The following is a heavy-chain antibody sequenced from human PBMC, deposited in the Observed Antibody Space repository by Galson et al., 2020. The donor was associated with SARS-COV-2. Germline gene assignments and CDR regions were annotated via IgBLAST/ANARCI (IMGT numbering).Heavy chain of an antibody. J-gene: IGHJ6*02. CDR1: GFTFSSYS. D-gene: IGHD6-19*01. CDR3: ARDSGSGWYSPSYDYYYGMDV. CDR2: ISSSSSYI. Sequence: GESLKISCAASGFTFSSYSMNWVRQAPGKGLEWVSSISSSSSYIYYADSVKGRFTISRDNAKNSLYLQMNSLRAEDTAVYYCARDSGSGWYSPSYDYYYGMDVWGQGTTVTVSS. V-gene: IGHV3-21*01.